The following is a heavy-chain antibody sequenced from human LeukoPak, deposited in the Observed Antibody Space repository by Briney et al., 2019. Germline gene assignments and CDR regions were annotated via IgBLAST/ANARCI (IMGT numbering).Heavy chain of an antibody. D-gene: IGHD1-26*01. Sequence: ASVKVSCKASGYTFTSYYMHWVRQAPGQGLEWMGLINPTGGSTGYAQKFQGRVTMTRDMSTSTDYMELSSLRSEDTAIYYCARDNSVGDNAWWFDPWGQGTLVSVSS. CDR2: INPTGGST. V-gene: IGHV1-46*01. CDR3: ARDNSVGDNAWWFDP. CDR1: GYTFTSYY. J-gene: IGHJ5*02.